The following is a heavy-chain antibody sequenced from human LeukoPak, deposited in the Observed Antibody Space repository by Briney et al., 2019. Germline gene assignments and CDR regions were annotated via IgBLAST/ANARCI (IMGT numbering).Heavy chain of an antibody. CDR2: ISSSSSYI. J-gene: IGHJ4*02. V-gene: IGHV3-21*01. CDR3: ASVPDYDFWSGYYY. CDR1: GFTFSSYG. Sequence: GGSLRLSCAASGFTFSSYGMHWVRQAPGKGLEWVSSISSSSSYIYYADSVKGRFTISRDNAKNSLYLQMNSLRAEDTAVYYCASVPDYDFWSGYYYWGQGTLVTVSS. D-gene: IGHD3-3*01.